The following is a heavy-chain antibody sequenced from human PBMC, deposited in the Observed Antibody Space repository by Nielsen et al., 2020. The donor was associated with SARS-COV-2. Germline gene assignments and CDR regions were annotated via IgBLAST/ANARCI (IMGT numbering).Heavy chain of an antibody. V-gene: IGHV3-73*01. CDR1: GFTFSCSA. J-gene: IGHJ4*02. D-gene: IGHD4-23*01. CDR2: IRSYANEYAT. Sequence: GESLKISCVASGFTFSCSAMHWVRQASGKGLEWLGRIRSYANEYATAYAASVKGRFTISRDDSKNTAYLQMNSLKTEDTAVYYCSSPTVAYWGQGTLVTVSS. CDR3: SSPTVAY.